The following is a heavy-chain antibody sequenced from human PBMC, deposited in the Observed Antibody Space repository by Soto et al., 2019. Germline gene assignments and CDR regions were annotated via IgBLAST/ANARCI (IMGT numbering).Heavy chain of an antibody. CDR3: ARVSYYYDKLENRRKYNWFDP. D-gene: IGHD3-22*01. J-gene: IGHJ5*02. CDR1: GGTFSSYA. CDR2: IIPIFGTA. V-gene: IGHV1-69*13. Sequence: SVKVSCKASGGTFSSYAISWVRQAPGQGLEWMGGIIPIFGTANYAQKFQGRVTITADESTSTAYMELSSLRSEGTAVYYCARVSYYYDKLENRRKYNWFDPWGQGTLVTVSS.